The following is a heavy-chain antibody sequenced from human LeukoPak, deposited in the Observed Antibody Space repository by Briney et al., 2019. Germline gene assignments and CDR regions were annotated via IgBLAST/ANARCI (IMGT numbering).Heavy chain of an antibody. CDR3: AKDNHYGGNSIDY. CDR2: ISGSGGST. Sequence: PGGSLRLSCAASGFTFSSYAMSWVRQAPGKGLEWVSAISGSGGSTYYADSVKGRFTISRDNSNNTLYLQMNSLRAEDTAVYYCAKDNHYGGNSIDYWGQGTLVTVSS. D-gene: IGHD4-23*01. J-gene: IGHJ4*02. V-gene: IGHV3-23*01. CDR1: GFTFSSYA.